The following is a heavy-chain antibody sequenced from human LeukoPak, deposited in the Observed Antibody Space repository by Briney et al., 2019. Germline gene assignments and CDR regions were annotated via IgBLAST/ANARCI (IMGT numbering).Heavy chain of an antibody. J-gene: IGHJ4*02. CDR1: GFTFSSYG. D-gene: IGHD6-19*01. V-gene: IGHV3-23*01. CDR2: ISGSGERT. CDR3: ANSIAVAEGNY. Sequence: GGSLSLSCAASGFTFSSYGMTWVRQAPGKGLEWVSVISGSGERTYYADSVKGRFTISRENSNNTLYLQMNSLRAEDTAVYYCANSIAVAEGNYWGQGTLVTVSS.